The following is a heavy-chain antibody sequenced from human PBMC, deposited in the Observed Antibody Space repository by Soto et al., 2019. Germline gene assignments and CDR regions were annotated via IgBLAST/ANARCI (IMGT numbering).Heavy chain of an antibody. D-gene: IGHD5-12*01. CDR3: ARAEEMATISD. CDR2: ISYDGSNK. Sequence: LRLSCAASGFTFSSYAMHWVRQAPGKGLEWVAVISYDGSNKYYADSVKGRFTISRDNSKNTLYLQMNSLRAEDTAVYYCARAEEMATISDWGQGTLVTVSS. CDR1: GFTFSSYA. V-gene: IGHV3-30-3*01. J-gene: IGHJ4*02.